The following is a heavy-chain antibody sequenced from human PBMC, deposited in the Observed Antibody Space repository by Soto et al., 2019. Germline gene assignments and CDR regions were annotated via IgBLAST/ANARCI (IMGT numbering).Heavy chain of an antibody. CDR1: GFTFSSYA. Sequence: GGSLRLSCAASGFTFSSYAMSWVRQAPGKGLEWVSAISGSGGSTYYADSVKGRFTSARDNSKNTLYLQMNSLRAEDTAVYYCAGELRYCSSTSCYGPYYYYYMDVWGKGTTVTVSS. J-gene: IGHJ6*03. V-gene: IGHV3-23*01. CDR3: AGELRYCSSTSCYGPYYYYYMDV. CDR2: ISGSGGST. D-gene: IGHD2-2*01.